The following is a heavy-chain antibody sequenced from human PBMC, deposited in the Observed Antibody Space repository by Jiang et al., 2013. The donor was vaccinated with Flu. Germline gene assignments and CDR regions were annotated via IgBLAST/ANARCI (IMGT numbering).Heavy chain of an antibody. D-gene: IGHD1-26*01. CDR3: ARPAAVVGTTGADAFQI. Sequence: SETLSLICSVSGDSISSRSYYWGWIRQPPGKGLEWVGNIYYTGSTYYNPSLKSRVTISLDKSKNQFSLNLDSVTAADTAVYYCARPAAVVGTTGADAFQIWGQGTMVTVSS. V-gene: IGHV4-39*07. CDR1: GDSISSRSYY. CDR2: IYYTGST. J-gene: IGHJ3*02.